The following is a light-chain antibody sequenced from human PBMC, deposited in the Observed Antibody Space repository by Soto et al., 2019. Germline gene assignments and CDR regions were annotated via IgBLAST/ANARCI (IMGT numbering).Light chain of an antibody. CDR1: QGVGSF. CDR2: DAS. V-gene: IGKV3-11*01. Sequence: EIVLTQSPATLSLSPGERATLSCRASQGVGSFLAWYRQTPGQAPRLLIYDASNRAPGVPARFSGTGSGTDFTLTISSLEPEDFAVYYCQQRGTWPRTFGQWTKLEIK. J-gene: IGKJ2*01. CDR3: QQRGTWPRT.